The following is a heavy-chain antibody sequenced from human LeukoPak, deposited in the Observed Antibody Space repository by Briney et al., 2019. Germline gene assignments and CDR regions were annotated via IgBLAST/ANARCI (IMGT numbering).Heavy chain of an antibody. Sequence: SETLSLTCAVSGGSISSGGYSWSWNRQPPGKGLEWIGYIYHSGSTYYNPSLKSRVTISVDRSKNQFSLKLSSVTAADTAVYYCARASISRSYPPYYYYYGMDVWGQGTTVTVSS. V-gene: IGHV4-30-2*01. D-gene: IGHD3-9*01. J-gene: IGHJ6*02. CDR2: IYHSGST. CDR1: GGSISSGGYS. CDR3: ARASISRSYPPYYYYYGMDV.